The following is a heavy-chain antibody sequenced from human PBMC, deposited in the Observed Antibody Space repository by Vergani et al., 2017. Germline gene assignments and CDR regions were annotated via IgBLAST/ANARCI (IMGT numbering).Heavy chain of an antibody. Sequence: QVQLVQSGSELKKPGASVKLSCKASGYTFTRYAINWVRQAPGQGLEWMGWINTTTGNPTYAQGFTGRFVFSLDTSVTAAYLQINSLKAEDSALYYCARVLNGYDSCGSLGNWGQGTLLTVSS. J-gene: IGHJ4*02. CDR3: ARVLNGYDSCGSLGN. V-gene: IGHV7-4-1*02. CDR1: GYTFTRYA. CDR2: INTTTGNP. D-gene: IGHD3-22*01.